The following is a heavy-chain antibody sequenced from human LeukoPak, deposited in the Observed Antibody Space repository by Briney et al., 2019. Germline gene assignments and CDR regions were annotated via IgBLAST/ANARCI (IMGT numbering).Heavy chain of an antibody. J-gene: IGHJ4*02. CDR2: IKRDGSEK. CDR1: GFSFSSYT. Sequence: GGSLRLSCAASGFSFSSYTMNWVRQAPGKGLEWVANIKRDGSEKYYVDSVKGRFTISRDNAKNSLYLQMNSLRAEDTAVYYCANYGDYGTIDYWGQGTLVTVSS. V-gene: IGHV3-7*01. CDR3: ANYGDYGTIDY. D-gene: IGHD4-17*01.